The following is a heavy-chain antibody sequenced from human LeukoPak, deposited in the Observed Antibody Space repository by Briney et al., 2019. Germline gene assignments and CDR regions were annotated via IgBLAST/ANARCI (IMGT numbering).Heavy chain of an antibody. J-gene: IGHJ4*02. CDR3: ARDPGPGSHDY. V-gene: IGHV3-53*01. CDR2: IYSGGST. Sequence: PGGSLRLSCAASGFTVSSNHMNWVRQAPGKGLEWVSVIYSGGSTYYADSVKGRFTISKDNSKNTLYLQMNSLRAEDTAVYYCARDPGPGSHDYWGQGTLVTVSS. D-gene: IGHD3-10*01. CDR1: GFTVSSNH.